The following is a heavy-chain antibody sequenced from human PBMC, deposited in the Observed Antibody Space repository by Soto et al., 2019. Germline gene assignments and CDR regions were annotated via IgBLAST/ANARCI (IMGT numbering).Heavy chain of an antibody. CDR3: AKTSGDGVYNWFDP. Sequence: GGSLRLSCAASGFTFSSYGMHWVRQAPGKGLEWVAVISYDGSNKYYADSVKGRFTISRDNSKNTLYLQMNSLRAEDTAVYYCAKTSGDGVYNWFDPWGQGTLVTVSS. D-gene: IGHD4-17*01. V-gene: IGHV3-30*18. J-gene: IGHJ5*02. CDR2: ISYDGSNK. CDR1: GFTFSSYG.